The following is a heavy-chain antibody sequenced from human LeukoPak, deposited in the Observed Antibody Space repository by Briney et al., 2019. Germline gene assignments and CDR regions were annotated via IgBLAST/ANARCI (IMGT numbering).Heavy chain of an antibody. V-gene: IGHV4-59*11. Sequence: SETLSLTCIVSGVSINSHYWTWIRQPPGKGLEWVGYIYHNGTTDYNASPKSRVTMSLETSNNQFSLKLSSVTAADTAVYYCARVESGWYYFDSWGQGTLVTVSS. J-gene: IGHJ4*02. CDR1: GVSINSHY. CDR2: IYHNGTT. D-gene: IGHD6-19*01. CDR3: ARVESGWYYFDS.